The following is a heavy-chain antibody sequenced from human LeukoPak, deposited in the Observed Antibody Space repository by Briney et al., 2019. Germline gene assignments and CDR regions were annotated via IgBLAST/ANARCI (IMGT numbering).Heavy chain of an antibody. CDR1: GGSISSYY. Sequence: PSETLSLTCSVSGGSISSYYWSWIGQPPGKGLEGIGCVYYSGSTSYNPSLKSRVTISVDTSKNQFSLKLSSVTAADTAVYYCARDGAAAGYYYYGMDVWGQGTTVTVSS. V-gene: IGHV4-59*01. CDR2: VYYSGST. J-gene: IGHJ6*02. CDR3: ARDGAAAGYYYYGMDV. D-gene: IGHD6-13*01.